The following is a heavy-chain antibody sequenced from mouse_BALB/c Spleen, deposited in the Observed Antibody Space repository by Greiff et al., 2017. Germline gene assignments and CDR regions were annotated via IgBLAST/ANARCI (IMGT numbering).Heavy chain of an antibody. CDR2: ISYDGSN. J-gene: IGHJ2*01. CDR3: ARRNRQLGGFDY. D-gene: IGHD3-2*01. V-gene: IGHV3-6*02. Sequence: ESGPGLVKPSQSLSLTCSVTGYSITSGYYWNWIRQFPGNKLEWMGYISYDGSNNYNPSLKNRISITRDTSKNQFFLKLNSVTTEDTATYYCARRNRQLGGFDYWGQGTTLTVSS. CDR1: GYSITSGYY.